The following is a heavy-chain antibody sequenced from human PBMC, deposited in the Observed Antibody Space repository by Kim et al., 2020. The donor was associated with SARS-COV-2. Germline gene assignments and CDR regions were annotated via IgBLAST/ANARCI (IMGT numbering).Heavy chain of an antibody. Sequence: GGSLRLSCAASGFTVSSNYMSWVRQAPGKGLEWVSVIYSGGSTYYADSVKGRFTISRDNSKNTLYLQMNSLRAEDTAVYYCARDSTQNSLFDYWGQGTLVTVSS. J-gene: IGHJ4*02. V-gene: IGHV3-53*01. CDR3: ARDSTQNSLFDY. CDR2: IYSGGST. CDR1: GFTVSSNY.